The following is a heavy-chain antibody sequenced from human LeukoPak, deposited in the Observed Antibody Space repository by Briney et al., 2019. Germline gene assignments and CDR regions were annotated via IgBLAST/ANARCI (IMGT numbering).Heavy chain of an antibody. D-gene: IGHD6-13*01. J-gene: IGHJ6*02. V-gene: IGHV4-61*05. CDR3: ARHSEAAAGTGGYYYGMDV. CDR2: IYYSGST. CDR1: GGSISSSSYY. Sequence: SETLSLTCTVSGGSISSSSYYWSWIRQPPGKGLEWIGYIYYSGSTNYNPSLKSRVTISVDTSKNQFSLKLSSVTAADTAVYYCARHSEAAAGTGGYYYGMDVWGQGTTVTVSS.